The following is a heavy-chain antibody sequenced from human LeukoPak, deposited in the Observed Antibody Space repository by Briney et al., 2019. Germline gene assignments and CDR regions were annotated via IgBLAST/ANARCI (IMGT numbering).Heavy chain of an antibody. Sequence: GKSLRLSCAVSGFTFSTYSIHWVRQAPGKGLEWVAIIAYDGNKNYYGDSVKGRFTISRDNSKNTLYLQMNSLRAEDTAVYYCARVSSGWSGDHWGQGTLVTVSS. V-gene: IGHV3-30-3*01. CDR1: GFTFSTYS. CDR3: ARVSSGWSGDH. CDR2: IAYDGNKN. J-gene: IGHJ4*02. D-gene: IGHD6-19*01.